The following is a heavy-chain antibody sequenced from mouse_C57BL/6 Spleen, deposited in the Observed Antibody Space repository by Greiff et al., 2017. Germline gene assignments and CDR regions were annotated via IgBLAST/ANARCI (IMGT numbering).Heavy chain of an antibody. V-gene: IGHV1-63*01. CDR1: GYTFTNYW. J-gene: IGHJ4*01. Sequence: VQLQQSGAELVRPGTSVKMSCKASGYTFTNYWIGWAKQRPGHGLEWIGDIYPGGGYTNYTEKFKGKATMTADKSSSTAYMQFSSLTSEDSAIYYCARWDYSHYYAMDYWGQGTSVTVSS. CDR2: IYPGGGYT. D-gene: IGHD1-1*01. CDR3: ARWDYSHYYAMDY.